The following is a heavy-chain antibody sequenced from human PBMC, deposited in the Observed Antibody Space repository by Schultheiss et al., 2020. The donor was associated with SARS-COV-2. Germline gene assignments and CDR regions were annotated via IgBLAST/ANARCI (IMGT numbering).Heavy chain of an antibody. CDR1: GYTFTNNG. Sequence: ASVKVSCKASGYTFTNNGISWVRQAPGQGLEWMGWISAHNGDTNYAQKFQGRVTMTTATSATTAYMELRSLRSDDTAMYYCVRAEKWIPVLGTDPWGQGTLVTVSS. D-gene: IGHD5-12*01. V-gene: IGHV1-18*01. CDR3: VRAEKWIPVLGTDP. J-gene: IGHJ5*02. CDR2: ISAHNGDT.